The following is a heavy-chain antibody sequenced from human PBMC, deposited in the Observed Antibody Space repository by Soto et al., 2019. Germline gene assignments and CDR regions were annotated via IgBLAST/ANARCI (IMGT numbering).Heavy chain of an antibody. CDR2: TRNKANSYTT. J-gene: IGHJ4*02. D-gene: IGHD3-22*01. V-gene: IGHV3-72*01. Sequence: GGSLRLSCAASGFTFSDHYMDWVRQAPGKGLEWVGRTRNKANSYTTEYAASVKGRFTISRDDSKNSLYLQMNSLKTEDTAVYYCARVAAPSGDSSGYYPDYWGQGTLVTVSS. CDR3: ARVAAPSGDSSGYYPDY. CDR1: GFTFSDHY.